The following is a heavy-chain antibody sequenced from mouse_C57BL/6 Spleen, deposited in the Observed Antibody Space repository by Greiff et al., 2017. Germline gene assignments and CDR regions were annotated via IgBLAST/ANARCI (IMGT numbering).Heavy chain of an antibody. V-gene: IGHV1-82*01. J-gene: IGHJ2*01. Sequence: VKLQESGPELVKPGASVKISCKASGYAFSSSWMTWVKQRPGKGLEWIGRIYPGDGDTNYNGKFKGKATLTADKSSSTAYMQLSSLTSEDSAVYFCARLGYYGSFDYWGQGTTLTVSS. CDR1: GYAFSSSW. CDR2: IYPGDGDT. D-gene: IGHD1-1*01. CDR3: ARLGYYGSFDY.